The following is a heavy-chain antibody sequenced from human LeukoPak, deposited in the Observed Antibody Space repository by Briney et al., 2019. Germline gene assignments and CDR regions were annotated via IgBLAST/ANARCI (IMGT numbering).Heavy chain of an antibody. CDR1: GFTFSNYG. D-gene: IGHD6-19*01. Sequence: GGSLRLSCAASGFTFSNYGMHWVRQAPGKGLEWVAVISYDESSKYYADSVKGRFTISRDNSKNTLYLQMSSLRAEDTAVYYCAKDQRYSSGWSADYWGQGTLVTVSS. CDR3: AKDQRYSSGWSADY. V-gene: IGHV3-30*18. J-gene: IGHJ4*02. CDR2: ISYDESSK.